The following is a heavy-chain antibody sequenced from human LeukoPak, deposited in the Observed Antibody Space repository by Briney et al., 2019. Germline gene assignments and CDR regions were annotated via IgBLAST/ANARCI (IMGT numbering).Heavy chain of an antibody. V-gene: IGHV2-5*02. CDR2: IYWDDDK. CDR1: GFSLSTSGVG. CDR3: AKLVDTAMVTGHPNFDY. D-gene: IGHD5-18*01. J-gene: IGHJ4*02. Sequence: SGPTLVNPTQTLTLTCTFSGFSLSTSGVGVGWIRQPPGKALEWLALIYWDDDKRYSPSLKSRLTITKDTSKNQVVLTMTNMDPVDTATYYCAKLVDTAMVTGHPNFDYWAREPWSPSPQ.